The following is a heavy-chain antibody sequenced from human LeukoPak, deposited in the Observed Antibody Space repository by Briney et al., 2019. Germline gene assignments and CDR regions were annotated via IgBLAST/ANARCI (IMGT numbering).Heavy chain of an antibody. V-gene: IGHV4-59*08. CDR1: GGSISSYY. CDR3: ARHSGRDGYNYRPIDY. J-gene: IGHJ4*02. D-gene: IGHD5-24*01. Sequence: SETLSLTCTVSGGSISSYYWSWIRQPPGKGLEWIGYIYYSGNTNYNPSLKSRVTISVDTSKNQFSLKLSSVTAADTAVYYCARHSGRDGYNYRPIDYWGQGTLVTVSS. CDR2: IYYSGNT.